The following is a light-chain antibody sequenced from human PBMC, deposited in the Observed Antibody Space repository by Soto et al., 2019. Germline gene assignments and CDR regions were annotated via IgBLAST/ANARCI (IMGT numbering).Light chain of an antibody. CDR2: DAS. CDR1: QSINNW. V-gene: IGKV1-5*01. CDR3: QKYNSFLYT. Sequence: DIQMTQSPSTLSASVGDRVTITCRASQSINNWLAWYQQKPGKAPKLLIYDASSLRRGVPSRFSGSGSGTDFTLTINNLQPDDFATYYCQKYNSFLYTFGQGTKLEIK. J-gene: IGKJ2*01.